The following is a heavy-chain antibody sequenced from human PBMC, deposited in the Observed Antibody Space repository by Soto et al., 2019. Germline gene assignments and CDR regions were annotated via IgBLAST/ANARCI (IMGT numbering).Heavy chain of an antibody. J-gene: IGHJ3*02. CDR3: ARDLSGDYGALDT. V-gene: IGHV3-33*01. D-gene: IGHD4-17*01. Sequence: PGGSMRLSCAPSGFNFSSYGMHWARQAPGKGLEWVAVIWYDGSNKVYADSVKGRFTISRDNSKNTLYLQMNSLRAEDTAVYYCARDLSGDYGALDTWGQGTMVTVSS. CDR1: GFNFSSYG. CDR2: IWYDGSNK.